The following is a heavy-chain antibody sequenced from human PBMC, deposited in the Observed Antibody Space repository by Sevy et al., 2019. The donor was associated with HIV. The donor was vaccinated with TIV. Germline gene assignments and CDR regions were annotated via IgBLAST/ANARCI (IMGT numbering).Heavy chain of an antibody. CDR2: IKQDGSEK. J-gene: IGHJ6*02. CDR3: ARDLTAPYYYYGMDV. V-gene: IGHV3-7*01. Sequence: GGSLRLSCAASGFTFSCFFMSWVRQAPGKGLEWVANIKQDGSEKYYVDSVKGRFTISRDNARNSVYLQMNSLRAEDTGVYYCARDLTAPYYYYGMDVWGQGTMVTVSS. CDR1: GFTFSCFF. D-gene: IGHD1-20*01.